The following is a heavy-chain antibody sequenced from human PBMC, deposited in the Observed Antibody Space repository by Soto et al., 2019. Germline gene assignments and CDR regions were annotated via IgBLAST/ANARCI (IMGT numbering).Heavy chain of an antibody. J-gene: IGHJ6*02. CDR2: ISYDGSNK. Sequence: QVQLVESGGGVVQPGRSLRLSCAASGFTFSSYGMHWVRQAPGKGLEWVAVISYDGSNKYYADSVKGRFTISRDNSKNTLYLQMNSLRADDTAVFYCAKFMGSSSEYYYYGMEVWGQGTTVTVSS. V-gene: IGHV3-30*18. CDR3: AKFMGSSSEYYYYGMEV. CDR1: GFTFSSYG. D-gene: IGHD6-13*01.